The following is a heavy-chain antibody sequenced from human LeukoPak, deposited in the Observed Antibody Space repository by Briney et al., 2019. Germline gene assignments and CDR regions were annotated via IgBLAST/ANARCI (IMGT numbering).Heavy chain of an antibody. D-gene: IGHD1-1*01. Sequence: GGSLRLSCAASGFTFSGSAMHWVRQASGKGLEWVGRIRSRANSYATAYAASVKGRFTISRDDSKNTAYLQMNSLKTEDKAVYYCTRRNDGGYAYWGPGTLVTVSS. V-gene: IGHV3-73*01. J-gene: IGHJ4*02. CDR1: GFTFSGSA. CDR3: TRRNDGGYAY. CDR2: IRSRANSYAT.